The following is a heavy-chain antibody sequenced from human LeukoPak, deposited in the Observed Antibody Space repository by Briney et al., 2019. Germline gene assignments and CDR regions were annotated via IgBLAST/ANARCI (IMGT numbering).Heavy chain of an antibody. CDR3: ARGPSMYSSGWYGGSYFDY. CDR2: IYTSGST. CDR1: GGSISSYY. V-gene: IGHV4-4*07. J-gene: IGHJ4*02. Sequence: SETLSLTCTVSGGSISSYYWSWIRQPAGKGLEWIGRIYTSGSTNYNPSLKSRVTMSVDTSKNQFSLKLSSVTAADTAVYYCARGPSMYSSGWYGGSYFDYWGQGTLVTVSS. D-gene: IGHD6-19*01.